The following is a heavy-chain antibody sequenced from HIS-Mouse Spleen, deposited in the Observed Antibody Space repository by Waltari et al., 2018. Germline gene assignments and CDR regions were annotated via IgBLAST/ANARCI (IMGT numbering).Heavy chain of an antibody. CDR3: ARVGPSSYWYFDL. D-gene: IGHD2-2*01. V-gene: IGHV3-53*01. CDR1: GFTVRSNY. J-gene: IGHJ2*01. Sequence: EVQLVESGGGLIQPGGSLRLSCAASGFTVRSNYISLVRQAPGKGLEWVSVIYSGGSTYYADSVKGRFTISRDNSKNTLYLQMNSLRAEDTAVYYCARVGPSSYWYFDLWDRGTLVTVSS. CDR2: IYSGGST.